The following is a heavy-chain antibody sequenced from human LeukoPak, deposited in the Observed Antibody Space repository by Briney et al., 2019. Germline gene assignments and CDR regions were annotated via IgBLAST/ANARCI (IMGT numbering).Heavy chain of an antibody. V-gene: IGHV3-48*01. CDR2: ISSSSSTI. CDR3: ARDVTAYCGGDCDAFDI. J-gene: IGHJ3*02. Sequence: GGSLRLSCAASGFTFSTFSMNWVRQAPGKGLEWVSYISSSSSTIYYADSVKGRFTMSRDNAKNSLYLQMNSLRAEDTAVYYCARDVTAYCGGDCDAFDIWGQGTMLTVSS. CDR1: GFTFSTFS. D-gene: IGHD2-21*02.